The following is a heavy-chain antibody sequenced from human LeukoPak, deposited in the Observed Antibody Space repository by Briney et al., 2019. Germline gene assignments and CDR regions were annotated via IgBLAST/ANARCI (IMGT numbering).Heavy chain of an antibody. CDR3: ARRGFGTIDY. V-gene: IGHV4-39*01. CDR1: GGSISSSSYY. D-gene: IGHD1/OR15-1a*01. Sequence: SETLSLTCTVSGGSISSSSYYWGWIRQPPGKGLEWIGSIYYSGSTYYNPSLKSRVTISVDTSKNQLSLKLSSVTAADTAVYYCARRGFGTIDYWGQGTLVTVSS. J-gene: IGHJ4*02. CDR2: IYYSGST.